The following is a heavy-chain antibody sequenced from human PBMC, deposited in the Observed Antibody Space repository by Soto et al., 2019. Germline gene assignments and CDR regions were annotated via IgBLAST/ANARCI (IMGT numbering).Heavy chain of an antibody. Sequence: PGGSLRLSCAASGFSFSSYAMHWVRQAPGKGLEWVAVISYDGRNKYYADSVKGRFTISRDNSKNTLYLQMNSLRAEDTAVYYCAKSPGMYYYDSSGYYHYDYWGQGTLVTVSS. CDR2: ISYDGRNK. CDR1: GFSFSSYA. CDR3: AKSPGMYYYDSSGYYHYDY. V-gene: IGHV3-30-3*02. D-gene: IGHD3-22*01. J-gene: IGHJ4*02.